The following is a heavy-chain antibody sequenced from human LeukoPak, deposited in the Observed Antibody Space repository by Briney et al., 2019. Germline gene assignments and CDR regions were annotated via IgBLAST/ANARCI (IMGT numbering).Heavy chain of an antibody. V-gene: IGHV1-2*06. CDR3: ASAHDYSNQYFDYYYMDV. D-gene: IGHD4-11*01. Sequence: ASVKVSCKASGYSFTGYYMHWVRQAPGQGLEWMGRINPNSGGTNYAQKFQGRVTMTRDTPISTAYMELSGLRSDITAVYYCASAHDYSNQYFDYYYMDVWGKGTTVTVSS. CDR2: INPNSGGT. CDR1: GYSFTGYY. J-gene: IGHJ6*03.